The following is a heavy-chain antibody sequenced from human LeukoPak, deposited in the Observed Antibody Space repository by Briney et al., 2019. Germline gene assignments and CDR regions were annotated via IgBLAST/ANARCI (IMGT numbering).Heavy chain of an antibody. D-gene: IGHD1-26*01. CDR1: GFTISSYY. J-gene: IGHJ4*02. CDR3: GRDQYSGSFDY. CDR2: FYSTGST. Sequence: PSETLSLTCTVSGFTISSYYWTWIRQPAGKGLEWIGRFYSTGSTNYNPSLKNRVTMSVDTSKNQFSLKLSSVTAADTAVYYCGRDQYSGSFDYWGQGTLVTVSS. V-gene: IGHV4-4*07.